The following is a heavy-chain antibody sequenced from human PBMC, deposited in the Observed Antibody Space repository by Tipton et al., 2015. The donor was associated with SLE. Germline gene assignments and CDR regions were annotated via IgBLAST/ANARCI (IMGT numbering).Heavy chain of an antibody. CDR2: MYYSGST. Sequence: TLSLTCSVSGGSISGSSYYWGWIRQPPGQGLGWSWTMYYSGSTYYNPSRKSRVTISLDTSKNQFSLKLSSVTAADTAVYYCARCRKWRDGSSYYDYFDYWGQGTLVTVSS. CDR1: GGSISGSSYY. CDR3: ARCRKWRDGSSYYDYFDY. V-gene: IGHV4-39*07. J-gene: IGHJ4*02. D-gene: IGHD1-26*01.